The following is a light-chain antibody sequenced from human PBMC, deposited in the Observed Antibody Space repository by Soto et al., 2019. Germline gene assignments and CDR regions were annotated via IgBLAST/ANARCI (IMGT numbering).Light chain of an antibody. V-gene: IGLV1-40*01. J-gene: IGLJ2*01. CDR2: GNS. CDR3: QSYDRSLSRLV. CDR1: SSNIGAGYD. Sequence: QSVLTQPPSVSGAPGQRVTISCTGSSSNIGAGYDVHWYQQLPGTAPKLLIYGNSNRPSGVPDRFSGSKSGTSASLAITGLQAEDEADYYCQSYDRSLSRLVFGGGTKLTVL.